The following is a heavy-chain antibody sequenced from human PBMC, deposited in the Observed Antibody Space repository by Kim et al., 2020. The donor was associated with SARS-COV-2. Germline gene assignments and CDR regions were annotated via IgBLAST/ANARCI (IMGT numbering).Heavy chain of an antibody. J-gene: IGHJ4*02. CDR3: ARVTYYDSSGYSGNRFDY. V-gene: IGHV7-4-1*02. Sequence: ASVKVSCKASGYTFTNYAMNWVRQAPGQGLEWMGWINTHTGNPAYAQGFTGRFVFSLDTSVSTAYLQISSLKAEDTAMYYCARVTYYDSSGYSGNRFDYWGQGTLVTVSS. CDR1: GYTFTNYA. CDR2: INTHTGNP. D-gene: IGHD3-22*01.